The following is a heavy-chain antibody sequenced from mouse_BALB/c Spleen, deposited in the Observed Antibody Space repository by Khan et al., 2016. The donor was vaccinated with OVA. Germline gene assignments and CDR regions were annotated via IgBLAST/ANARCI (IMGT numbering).Heavy chain of an antibody. V-gene: IGHV2-2*01. Sequence: QMQLQQPGPGLVQPSQSLSITCTVSGFSLTTYGVHWVRQSPGKGLEWLGLIWSGGNTDYNAAFMSRLSISKDNSKSQVFFKMNSLQADDTAMYYCARNSYMYGITCWRQGTLVTVAA. CDR3: ARNSYMYGITC. D-gene: IGHD2-14*01. J-gene: IGHJ3*01. CDR1: GFSLTTYG. CDR2: IWSGGNT.